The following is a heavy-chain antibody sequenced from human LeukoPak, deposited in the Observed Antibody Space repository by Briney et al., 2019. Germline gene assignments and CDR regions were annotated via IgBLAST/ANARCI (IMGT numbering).Heavy chain of an antibody. Sequence: GSLRLSCTASGFTFSNFWMGWVRQAPGKGLEWVANIKQDETEKFYLGSVKGRFTISRDNAKNSLYLQMNSLRVEDTALYYCARGRGLGVVSPYFDYWGQGTLLTVSS. CDR2: IKQDETEK. CDR1: GFTFSNFW. J-gene: IGHJ4*02. D-gene: IGHD3-3*01. CDR3: ARGRGLGVVSPYFDY. V-gene: IGHV3-7*03.